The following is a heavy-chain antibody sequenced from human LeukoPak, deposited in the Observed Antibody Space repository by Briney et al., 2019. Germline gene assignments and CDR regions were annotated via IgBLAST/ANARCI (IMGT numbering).Heavy chain of an antibody. Sequence: QAGGSLRLSCAASGFIFTNYFMSWVRQAPGKGLEWVASIKHDGSEKYYVDSVRGRFTISRDTTMNSLYLQMSSLRAEDTAVYYCATDRGWRTSGYYLYYFEYWGQGTLVTFSS. D-gene: IGHD3-3*01. V-gene: IGHV3-7*01. CDR2: IKHDGSEK. CDR1: GFIFTNYF. CDR3: ATDRGWRTSGYYLYYFEY. J-gene: IGHJ4*02.